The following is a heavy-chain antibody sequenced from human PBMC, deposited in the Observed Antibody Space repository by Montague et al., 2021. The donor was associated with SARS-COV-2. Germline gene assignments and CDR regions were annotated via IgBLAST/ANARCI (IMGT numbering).Heavy chain of an antibody. Sequence: SETLSLTCTVSGDSITIRSYYWGWIRQPPGKGLEWIGNIYYSGXTSYXXXXLXSRVTISLDTSKNQFSLKLSSVTAADTAVYYCARSPMVRGVTYYGMDVWGQGTTVTVSS. D-gene: IGHD3-10*01. V-gene: IGHV4-39*07. CDR3: ARSPMVRGVTYYGMDV. CDR1: GDSITIRSYY. J-gene: IGHJ6*02. CDR2: IYYSGXTS.